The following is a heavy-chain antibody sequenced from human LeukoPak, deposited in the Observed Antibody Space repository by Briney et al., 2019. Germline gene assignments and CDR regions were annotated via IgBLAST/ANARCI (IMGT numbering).Heavy chain of an antibody. CDR2: IYYSGST. CDR1: GGSISSYY. CDR3: ARELRMTTVTLARLDYYMDV. Sequence: SETLSLTCTISGGSISSYYWSWIRQPPGKGLEWIGYIYYSGSTNYNPSLKSRVTISVDTSKNQFSLKLSSVTAADTAVYYCARELRMTTVTLARLDYYMDVWGKGTTVTVS. D-gene: IGHD4-17*01. J-gene: IGHJ6*03. V-gene: IGHV4-59*01.